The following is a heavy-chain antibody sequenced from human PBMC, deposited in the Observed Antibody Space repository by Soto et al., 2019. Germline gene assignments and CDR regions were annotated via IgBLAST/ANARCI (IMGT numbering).Heavy chain of an antibody. CDR3: ARYGCCGEKNWFDP. CDR2: IIPIFGTA. Sequence: SVKVSCKASGGTFSSYAISWVRQAPGQGLEWMGGIIPIFGTANYAQKFQGRVTITADESTSTAYMELRSLRSDDTAVYYCARYGCCGEKNWFDPWGQGTLVTVSS. V-gene: IGHV1-69*13. D-gene: IGHD2-21*01. J-gene: IGHJ5*02. CDR1: GGTFSSYA.